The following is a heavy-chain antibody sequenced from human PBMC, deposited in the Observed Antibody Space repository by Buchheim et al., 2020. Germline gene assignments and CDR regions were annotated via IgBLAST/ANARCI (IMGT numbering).Heavy chain of an antibody. CDR1: GGSISSRNNY. CDR3: VCFRAGTTFDY. D-gene: IGHD1-1*01. Sequence: QLQLQESGPGLVKPSETLSLTCSVSGGSISSRNNYWAWIRQPPGKGLEWIGSIYYSGTTDYNLSLKSRVTISVDTSKNQFSLSLSSLTAADTAVYYCVCFRAGTTFDYWGQGTL. CDR2: IYYSGTT. V-gene: IGHV4-39*01. J-gene: IGHJ4*02.